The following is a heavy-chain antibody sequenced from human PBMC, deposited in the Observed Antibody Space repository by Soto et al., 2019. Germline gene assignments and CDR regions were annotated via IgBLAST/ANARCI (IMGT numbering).Heavy chain of an antibody. D-gene: IGHD3-22*01. CDR3: ARDRAHFYETSGRLDL. Sequence: SETLSLTCSVSGDCMNNADYLWTWIRQPPGKGLQWIGYISYSGNTFYNPSLKTRLTMSVDTSKNQFSVRLKSVTAADTAVYYCARDRAHFYETSGRLDLWGQGMLVTVSS. J-gene: IGHJ4*02. CDR2: ISYSGNT. CDR1: GDCMNNADYL. V-gene: IGHV4-30-4*01.